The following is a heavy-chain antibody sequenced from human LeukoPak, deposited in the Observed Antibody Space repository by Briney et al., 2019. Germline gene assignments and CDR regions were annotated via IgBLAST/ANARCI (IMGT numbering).Heavy chain of an antibody. J-gene: IGHJ4*02. CDR1: GYTFTSYY. Sequence: ASVKVSCKASGYTFTSYYMHWVRQAPGQGLEWMGIINPSGGSTSYAQKFQGRVTMTRDTSTSTVYMELSSLRSEDTAVYYCARYYPGIAVAGPFDYWGQGTLVTASS. V-gene: IGHV1-46*01. CDR2: INPSGGST. D-gene: IGHD6-19*01. CDR3: ARYYPGIAVAGPFDY.